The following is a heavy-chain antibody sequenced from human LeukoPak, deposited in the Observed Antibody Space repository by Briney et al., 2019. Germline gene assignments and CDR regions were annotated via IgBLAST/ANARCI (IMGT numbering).Heavy chain of an antibody. J-gene: IGHJ4*03. V-gene: IGHV4-34*01. CDR1: GGSFSRYY. D-gene: IGHD5-24*01. CDR2: IDHRGDT. CDR3: ARGATISETGYFDF. Sequence: SETLSLTCAVYGGSFSRYYWSWIRQSPGKGLEWIAEIDHRGDTNYNPSVKSRVTISIDTSKNQFSPKLRSLSAADTALYYCARGATISETGYFDFWGQGTLVTVSS.